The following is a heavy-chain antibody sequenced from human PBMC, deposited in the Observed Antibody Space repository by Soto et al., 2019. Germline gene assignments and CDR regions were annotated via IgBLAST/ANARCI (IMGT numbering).Heavy chain of an antibody. Sequence: PGESLKISCQDAGYSFTTYWLVWVRQMPGKGLEWMGIIYPGDSDTKYSPSFEGQVTISADKTFSTAYLHWFSLKSSDTDRGDDYFDYWGPGTLVTVSS. J-gene: IGHJ4*02. CDR3: YFDY. D-gene: IGHD2-21*02. CDR2: IYPGDSDT. CDR1: GYSFTTYW. V-gene: IGHV5-51*01.